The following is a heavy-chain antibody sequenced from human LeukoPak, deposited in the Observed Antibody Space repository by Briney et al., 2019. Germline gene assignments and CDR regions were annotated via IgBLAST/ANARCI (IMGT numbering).Heavy chain of an antibody. CDR1: GSTFTGYY. J-gene: IGHJ4*02. V-gene: IGHV1-2*02. D-gene: IGHD6-19*01. Sequence: GASVKVSCKASGSTFTGYYMHWVRQAPGQGLEWVGWVNPRSGGTNYAQKFQGRVTMTSDTSITTVYMELSRLRSGDTAVYYCARRVFSGWGYYFDYWGQGTLVTVSS. CDR3: ARRVFSGWGYYFDY. CDR2: VNPRSGGT.